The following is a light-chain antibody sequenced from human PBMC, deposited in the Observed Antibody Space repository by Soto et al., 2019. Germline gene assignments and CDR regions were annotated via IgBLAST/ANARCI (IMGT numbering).Light chain of an antibody. V-gene: IGLV4-69*01. CDR2: LNSDGSH. Sequence: QLVLPQSPSASASLGASVMLTCTLSSGHSNYAIAWHQQQPEKGPRFLMKLNSDGSHSKGDGIPDRFSGSSSGAERYLTICTLQSEDDADYYCQTWVTGIHIFGGGTQLTVL. CDR1: SGHSNYA. CDR3: QTWVTGIHI. J-gene: IGLJ2*01.